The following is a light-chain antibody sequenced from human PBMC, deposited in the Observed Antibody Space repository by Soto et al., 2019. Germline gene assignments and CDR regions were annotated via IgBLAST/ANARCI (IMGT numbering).Light chain of an antibody. CDR2: EVN. V-gene: IGLV2-14*01. CDR3: SSHTSISTLGV. J-gene: IGLJ1*01. CDR1: SSDVGAYNY. Sequence: QSALTQPASVSGSPGQSITISCTGTSSDVGAYNYVSWYQQHPGKAPKLMIYEVNKRSSGVSNRFSGSKSGNTASLTISGLQAEDEADYYCSSHTSISTLGVFGTGTKLTVL.